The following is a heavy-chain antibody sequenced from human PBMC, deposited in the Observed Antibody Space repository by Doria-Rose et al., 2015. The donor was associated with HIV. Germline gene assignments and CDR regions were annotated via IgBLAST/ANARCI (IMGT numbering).Heavy chain of an antibody. V-gene: IGHV2-26*01. CDR3: ARIKSSRWYHKYYFDF. D-gene: IGHD6-13*01. Sequence: SGPVLVKPTETLTLTCTVSGVSLSSPGMGVSWIRQPPGKALEWLANIFSDDERSYKTSLKSRLTSSRGTYKSQVVLTMTDMDPVDTATYYCARIKSSRWYHKYYFDFWGQGTLVIASA. CDR2: IFSDDER. J-gene: IGHJ4*02. CDR1: GVSLSSPGMG.